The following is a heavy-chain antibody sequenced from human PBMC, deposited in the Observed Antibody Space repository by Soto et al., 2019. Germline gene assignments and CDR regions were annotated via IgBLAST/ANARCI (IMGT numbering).Heavy chain of an antibody. CDR2: IYYSGST. D-gene: IGHD6-19*01. CDR1: GSSISSSSYY. CDR3: ARAGGLGAVAVDY. Sequence: PSETLSLTCTVSGSSISSSSYYWGWIRQPPGKGLEWIGSIYYSGSTYYNPSLKSRVTISVDTSKNQFSLKLSSVTAADTAVYYCARAGGLGAVAVDYWGQGTLVTVS. J-gene: IGHJ4*02. V-gene: IGHV4-39*07.